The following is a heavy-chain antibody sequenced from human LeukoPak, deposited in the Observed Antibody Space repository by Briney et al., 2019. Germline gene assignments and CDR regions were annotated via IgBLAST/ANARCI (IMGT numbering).Heavy chain of an antibody. CDR1: GVSISSYY. D-gene: IGHD3-22*01. Sequence: SETLSLTCTVSGVSISSYYWSWIRQPPGKGLEWIGYIYYSGSTNYNPSLKSRVTISVDTSKNQFSLKLSSVTAADTAVYYCAREDYYDSSGYSDWGQGTLVTVSS. V-gene: IGHV4-59*01. CDR2: IYYSGST. CDR3: AREDYYDSSGYSD. J-gene: IGHJ4*02.